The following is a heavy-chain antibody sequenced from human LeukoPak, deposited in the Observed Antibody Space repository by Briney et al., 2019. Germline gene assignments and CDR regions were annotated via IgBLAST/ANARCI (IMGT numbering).Heavy chain of an antibody. J-gene: IGHJ4*02. Sequence: GGSLRLSCAASGFTFRNYWMHWVRHARGKGLVWVSRIDRGGTTTNYADSVKGRFTISRDNAKNTLYLEMNSLRAEDTAVYYCARGQWLENFDYWGQGTLVTVSS. CDR2: IDRGGTTT. CDR3: ARGQWLENFDY. D-gene: IGHD6-19*01. V-gene: IGHV3-74*01. CDR1: GFTFRNYW.